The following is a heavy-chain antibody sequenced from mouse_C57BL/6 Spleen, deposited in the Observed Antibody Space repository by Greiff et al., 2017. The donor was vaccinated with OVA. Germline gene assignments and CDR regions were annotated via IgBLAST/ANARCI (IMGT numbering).Heavy chain of an antibody. CDR2: IRSKSNNYAT. Sequence: EVKLVESGGGLVQPKGSLKLSCAASGFSFNTYAMNWVRQAPGKGLEWVARIRSKSNNYATYYADSVKDRFTISRDDSESMLYLQMNNLKTEDAAMYYCVRHWDGAMDYWGQGTSVTVSS. CDR1: GFSFNTYA. J-gene: IGHJ4*01. V-gene: IGHV10-1*01. D-gene: IGHD4-1*01. CDR3: VRHWDGAMDY.